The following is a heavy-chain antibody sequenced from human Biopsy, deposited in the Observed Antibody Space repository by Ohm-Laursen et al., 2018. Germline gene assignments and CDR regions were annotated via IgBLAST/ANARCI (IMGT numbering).Heavy chain of an antibody. D-gene: IGHD5-24*01. V-gene: IGHV1-46*01. Sequence: SVKVSCEASGNTFATYHIHWVRQAPGQGLEWMGVISPSGATTSFSQKFQGRITMTRDTSTGTVYMDLNSLGSEDTAVYYCARAGVGSDGTDSYYYGMDVWGPGTTVTVSS. CDR2: ISPSGATT. J-gene: IGHJ6*02. CDR3: ARAGVGSDGTDSYYYGMDV. CDR1: GNTFATYH.